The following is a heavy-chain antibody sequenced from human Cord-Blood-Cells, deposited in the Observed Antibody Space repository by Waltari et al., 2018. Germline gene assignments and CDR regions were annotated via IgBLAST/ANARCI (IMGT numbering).Heavy chain of an antibody. Sequence: QVQLQQWGAGLLKPSETLSLTCAVYGGSFSGYYWSWIRQPPGKGLEWIGEINHSGSTNYNPSLKSRVTISVDTSKNQFSLKLSSVTAADTAVYYCAIGRSSSYYYDAFDIWGQGTMVTVSS. D-gene: IGHD3-22*01. J-gene: IGHJ3*02. CDR3: AIGRSSSYYYDAFDI. CDR1: GGSFSGYY. CDR2: INHSGST. V-gene: IGHV4-34*01.